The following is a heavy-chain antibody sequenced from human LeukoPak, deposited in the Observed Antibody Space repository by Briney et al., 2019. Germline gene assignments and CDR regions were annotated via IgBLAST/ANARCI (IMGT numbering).Heavy chain of an antibody. CDR1: GYTFNSYG. D-gene: IGHD3-10*01. CDR2: ISAYNGNT. V-gene: IGHV1-18*01. CDR3: ARVRSITSPGSAFDI. Sequence: ASVKVSCKASGYTFNSYGISWVRQAPGQGLEWMGWISAYNGNTNYAQKLQGRVTMTTDTSTSTAYMELRSLRSDDTAVYYCARVRSITSPGSAFDIWGQGTMVTVSS. J-gene: IGHJ3*02.